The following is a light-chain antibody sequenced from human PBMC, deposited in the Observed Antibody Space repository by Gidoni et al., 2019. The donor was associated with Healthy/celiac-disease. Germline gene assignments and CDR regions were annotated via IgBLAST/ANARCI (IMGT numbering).Light chain of an antibody. V-gene: IGLV3-21*04. CDR2: YVS. CDR3: QVWDSSSDHVV. J-gene: IGLJ2*01. CDR1: NIGSKR. Sequence: SYVLTQPPSVSVAPGKTARITCGGNNIGSKRVHWYQQTPGEAPVLVIYYVSDRPSGIPERFSGSNSGNTATLTISRVEAVDEADYYCQVWDSSSDHVVFGGGTKLTVL.